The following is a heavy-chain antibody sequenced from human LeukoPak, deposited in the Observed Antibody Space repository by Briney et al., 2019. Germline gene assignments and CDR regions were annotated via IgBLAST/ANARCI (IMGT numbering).Heavy chain of an antibody. V-gene: IGHV1-24*01. J-gene: IGHJ4*02. D-gene: IGHD2-21*02. Sequence: ASVKVSCKVSGYTLSELSMHWVRQAPGKGLEWMGGFDPEDGKTIYGQNFQGRLTMTEDSSTDTAYMELTSLRSDDTAVYYCATGHIVVVTAIPAYDSWGQGTLVTVSS. CDR2: FDPEDGKT. CDR3: ATGHIVVVTAIPAYDS. CDR1: GYTLSELS.